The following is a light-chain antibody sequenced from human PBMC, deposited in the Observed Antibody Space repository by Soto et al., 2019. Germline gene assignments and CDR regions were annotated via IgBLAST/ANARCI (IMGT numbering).Light chain of an antibody. J-gene: IGKJ2*01. CDR1: QGISSS. CDR3: QQLQSYPPN. Sequence: DIQLTQSPSFLSASVGDRVTITCRASQGISSSLAWYQQKPGKAPKILIYAASSLQSGVPPRFSGSGSGTEFTLAISSLQPEDFATYYCQQLQSYPPNFVQGTKLEIK. V-gene: IGKV1-9*01. CDR2: AAS.